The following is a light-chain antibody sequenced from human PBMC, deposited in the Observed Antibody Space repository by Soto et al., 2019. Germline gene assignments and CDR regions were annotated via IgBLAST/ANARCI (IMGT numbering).Light chain of an antibody. V-gene: IGLV2-14*01. CDR1: SSDFGGYNY. CDR3: SSYTSSSTLV. Sequence: QSALTQPASVSGSPGQSITISCTGTSSDFGGYNYVSWYQQYPGKAPQLMIYDVTNRPSGVSNRFSGSKSGNTASLTISGLQAEDEADYYCSSYTSSSTLVFGGGTKLTV. CDR2: DVT. J-gene: IGLJ2*01.